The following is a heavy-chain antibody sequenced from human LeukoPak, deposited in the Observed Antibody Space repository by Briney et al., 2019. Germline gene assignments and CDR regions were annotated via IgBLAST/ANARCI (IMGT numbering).Heavy chain of an antibody. CDR1: GGSISSSSYY. Sequence: SETLSLTCTVSGGSISSSSYYWGWIRQPPGKGLEWIGSIYYSGSTYYNPSLKSRVTISVDTSKNQFSLKLSSVTAADMAVYYCARSRQTPGFDPWGQGTLVTVSS. CDR3: ARSRQTPGFDP. D-gene: IGHD4-23*01. V-gene: IGHV4-39*07. CDR2: IYYSGST. J-gene: IGHJ5*02.